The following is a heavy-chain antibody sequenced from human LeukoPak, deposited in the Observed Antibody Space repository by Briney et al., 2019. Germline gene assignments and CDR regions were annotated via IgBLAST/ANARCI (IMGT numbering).Heavy chain of an antibody. CDR1: GFAFSSYA. D-gene: IGHD3-3*01. J-gene: IGHJ4*02. V-gene: IGHV3-23*01. CDR2: IGGSGGSI. CDR3: AKSISGVIPPYYFDY. Sequence: GGSLRLSCAASGFAFSSYAMSWVRQAPGEGLEWVSSIGGSGGSIYCAESVKGRFTISRDNSKNTLSVQMNSLRAEDTAIYYCAKSISGVIPPYYFDYWGQGTLVTVSS.